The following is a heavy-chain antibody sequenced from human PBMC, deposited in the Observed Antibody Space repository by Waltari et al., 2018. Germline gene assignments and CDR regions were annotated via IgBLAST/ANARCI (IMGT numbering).Heavy chain of an antibody. CDR3: AQYVDFWSVEPGYFDY. CDR1: GLTFSSYA. Sequence: EVQLLESGGGLVQPGGSLRLSCAASGLTFSSYAMSWVRPAPGKGVEWFAGRRGRGGSTYYADSVQGRFAISRDNSTNTMYMKMNSLRAEDTSVYYCAQYVDFWSVEPGYFDYWVQGTLVTVSS. V-gene: IGHV3-23*01. J-gene: IGHJ4*02. D-gene: IGHD3-3*01. CDR2: RRGRGGST.